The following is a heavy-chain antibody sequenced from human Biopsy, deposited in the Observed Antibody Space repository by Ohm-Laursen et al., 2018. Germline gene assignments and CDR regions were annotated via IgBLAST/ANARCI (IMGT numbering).Heavy chain of an antibody. V-gene: IGHV3-9*01. CDR2: ISWDGGSE. D-gene: IGHD3-3*01. CDR1: GFTFDDHV. Sequence: SLRLSCTASGFTFDDHVMHWVRQAPGKGLEWVSGISWDGGSEGYADSVKGRFTISRDNAKNSLVLQMNSLTTEDTALYYCVRGYSSSWSGYLDHWGQGTLVTVSS. J-gene: IGHJ4*02. CDR3: VRGYSSSWSGYLDH.